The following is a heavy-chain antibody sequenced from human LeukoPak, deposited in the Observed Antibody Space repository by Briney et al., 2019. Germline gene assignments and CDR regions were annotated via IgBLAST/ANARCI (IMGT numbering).Heavy chain of an antibody. D-gene: IGHD6-13*01. V-gene: IGHV3-48*01. J-gene: IGHJ4*02. CDR3: VRDGGTAVAGTHHFDF. CDR1: GFIFSTYS. CDR2: ISSSSGAI. Sequence: GGSLRLSCAASGFIFSTYSMNWVRQAPGKGLEWISYISSSSGAIYYAGSVKGRFTISRDNAKNSLYLQMNSLRGEDTAVYYCVRDGGTAVAGTHHFDFWGQGTLVSVSS.